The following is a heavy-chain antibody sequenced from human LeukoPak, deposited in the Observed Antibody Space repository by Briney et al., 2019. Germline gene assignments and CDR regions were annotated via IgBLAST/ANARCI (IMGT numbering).Heavy chain of an antibody. CDR2: IYYSGST. CDR1: GGSFSGYY. D-gene: IGHD3-9*01. J-gene: IGHJ4*02. CDR3: ARVPYDILTGYYSPDY. Sequence: SETLSLTCAVYGGSFSGYYWSWIRQHPGKGLEWIGYIYYSGSTYYNPSLKSRVTISVDTSKNQFSLKLSSVTAADTAVYYCARVPYDILTGYYSPDYWGQGTLVTVSS. V-gene: IGHV4-31*11.